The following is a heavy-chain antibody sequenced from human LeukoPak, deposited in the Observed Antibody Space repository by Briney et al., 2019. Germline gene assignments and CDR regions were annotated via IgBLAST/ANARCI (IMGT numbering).Heavy chain of an antibody. D-gene: IGHD3-22*01. V-gene: IGHV4-59*01. CDR1: GGSISSYY. Sequence: SETLSLTCTVSGGSISSYYWSWIRQPPGKGLEWIGYVYYSGSTNYNPSLKSRVTISVDTSENQFSLKLNSVTAADTAVYYCARGFSGYYSFDYWGQGTLVTVSS. CDR3: ARGFSGYYSFDY. CDR2: VYYSGST. J-gene: IGHJ4*02.